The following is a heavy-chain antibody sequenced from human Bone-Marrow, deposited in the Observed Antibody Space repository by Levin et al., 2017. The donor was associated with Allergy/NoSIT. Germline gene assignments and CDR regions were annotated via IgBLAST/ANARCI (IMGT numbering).Heavy chain of an antibody. V-gene: IGHV3-30*18. Sequence: GGSLRLSCAASGFTFSSYGMHWVRQAPGKGLEWVAVISYDGSNKYYADSVKGRFTISRDNSKNTLYLQMNSLRAEDTAVYYCAKGGYSSSWYEAFDIWGQGTMVTVSS. CDR3: AKGGYSSSWYEAFDI. CDR1: GFTFSSYG. CDR2: ISYDGSNK. D-gene: IGHD6-13*01. J-gene: IGHJ3*02.